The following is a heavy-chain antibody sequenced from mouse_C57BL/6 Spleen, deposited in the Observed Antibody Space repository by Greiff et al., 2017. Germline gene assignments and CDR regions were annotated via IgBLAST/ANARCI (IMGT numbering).Heavy chain of an antibody. Sequence: VQLQQSGPELVKPGASVKISCKASGYAFSSSWMNWVKQRPGKGLEWIGRIYPGDGDTNYNGKFKGKATLTADKSSSTAYMQLSSLTSEDSAVYFCARENVRYLGYWGQGTTLTVSS. CDR1: GYAFSSSW. CDR2: IYPGDGDT. V-gene: IGHV1-82*01. CDR3: ARENVRYLGY. J-gene: IGHJ2*01. D-gene: IGHD1-1*01.